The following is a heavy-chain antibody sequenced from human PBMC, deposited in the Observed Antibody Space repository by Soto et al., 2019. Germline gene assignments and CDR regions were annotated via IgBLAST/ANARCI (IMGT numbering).Heavy chain of an antibody. J-gene: IGHJ4*02. CDR1: GGTFSSYA. CDR3: AALPTTVTTKDY. CDR2: IIPIFGTA. V-gene: IGHV1-69*12. Sequence: QVQLVQSGAEVKKPGSSVKVSCKASGGTFSSYAISWVRQAPGQGLEWMGGIIPIFGTANYAQKFQGRVMITADESTSTAHMELSSLRSKDTAVYYCAALPTTVTTKDYCGQGTLVTVSS. D-gene: IGHD4-17*01.